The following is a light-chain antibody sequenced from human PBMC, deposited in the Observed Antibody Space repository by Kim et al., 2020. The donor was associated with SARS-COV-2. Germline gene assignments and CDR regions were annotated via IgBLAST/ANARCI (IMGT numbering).Light chain of an antibody. CDR2: STI. CDR3: LYYYGGAWV. V-gene: IGLV7-43*01. CDR1: PGDVYIGKY. Sequence: PGGTVTSPYGSRPGDVYIGKYPGGFQQKPGQAPRQLIYSTINRQSWTPARFSGSLLGGEAALTLSGVQPEDEGDYYCLYYYGGAWVFGGGTQLTVL. J-gene: IGLJ3*02.